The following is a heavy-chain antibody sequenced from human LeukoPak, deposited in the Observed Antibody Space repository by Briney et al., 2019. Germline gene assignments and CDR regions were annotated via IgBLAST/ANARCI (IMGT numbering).Heavy chain of an antibody. D-gene: IGHD4-11*01. V-gene: IGHV1-69*04. CDR3: ARESWRVTASFTFDY. J-gene: IGHJ4*02. Sequence: SVKVSCKASGGTFSSYAISWVRQAPGQGLEWMGRIIPILGIANYAQKFQGRVTITADKSTSTAYMELSSLRSEDTAVYYCARESWRVTASFTFDYWGQGTLVTVSS. CDR2: IIPILGIA. CDR1: GGTFSSYA.